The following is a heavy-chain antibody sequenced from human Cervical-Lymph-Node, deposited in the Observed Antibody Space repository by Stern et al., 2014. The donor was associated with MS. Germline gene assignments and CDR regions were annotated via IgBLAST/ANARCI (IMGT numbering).Heavy chain of an antibody. D-gene: IGHD3-3*01. CDR3: ARGSGTAYDLRGDY. Sequence: VQLVQSGAEAKAPGASMKVSCRASGYIFTDYYLHWVRQAPGQGLEWLGWINPNSGGTNYAQNFQGRVPMTRDTSISTAYMELRWLGYADTAVYYCARGSGTAYDLRGDYWGQGTLVIVSS. J-gene: IGHJ4*01. CDR2: INPNSGGT. CDR1: GYIFTDYY. V-gene: IGHV1-2*02.